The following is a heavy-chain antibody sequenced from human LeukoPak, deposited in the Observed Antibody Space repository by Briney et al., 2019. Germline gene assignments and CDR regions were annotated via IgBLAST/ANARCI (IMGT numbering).Heavy chain of an antibody. CDR3: ARGDSGIAAYSSDY. J-gene: IGHJ4*02. Sequence: VSVKVSCKASGYTFTSYDINWVRQATGQGLEWMGWMNPNSGNTGYAQKFQGRVTMTRNTSISTAYMELSSLRSEDTAVYYCARGDSGIAAYSSDYWGQGTLVTVSS. CDR2: MNPNSGNT. CDR1: GYTFTSYD. V-gene: IGHV1-8*01. D-gene: IGHD6-13*01.